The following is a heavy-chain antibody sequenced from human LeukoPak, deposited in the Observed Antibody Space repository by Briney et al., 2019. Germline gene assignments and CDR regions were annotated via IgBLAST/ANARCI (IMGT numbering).Heavy chain of an antibody. J-gene: IGHJ5*02. CDR2: IIPIFCTA. V-gene: IGHV1-69*13. Sequence: ASVKVSCKASGGTFSSYAISWVRQAPGQGLEWMGVIIPIFCTANYAQKFQGRVTITADESTSTAYMELSSLRSEDTAVYYCARDRSSGSYYRARGGWFDPWGQGTLVTVSS. CDR3: ARDRSSGSYYRARGGWFDP. D-gene: IGHD1-26*01. CDR1: GGTFSSYA.